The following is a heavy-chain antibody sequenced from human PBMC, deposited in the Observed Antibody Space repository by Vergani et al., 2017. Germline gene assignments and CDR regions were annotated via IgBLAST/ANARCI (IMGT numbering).Heavy chain of an antibody. J-gene: IGHJ6*02. CDR2: ISPGASTV. CDR1: VFKFSDHY. V-gene: IGHV3-11*04. CDR3: AKNPGISTTRHYYAMDV. D-gene: IGHD1-1*01. Sequence: LEESGGGSVKPGGSLRLSCAASVFKFSDHYMSWIRQAPGKGLEWVSHISPGASTVSYTDSVTGRFTVSRDNDNNSLTLDMTTLRVEETAVYYCAKNPGISTTRHYYAMDVWGQGTTVTVSS.